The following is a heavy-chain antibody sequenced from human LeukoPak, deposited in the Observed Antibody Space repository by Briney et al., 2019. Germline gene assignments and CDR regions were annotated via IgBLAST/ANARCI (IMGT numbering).Heavy chain of an antibody. CDR3: ARDQKSGLEVLWRY. CDR2: ISTYTGNT. Sequence: ASVKVSCRASGCRFTSYDISWVRQAPGQGLQWVGVISTYTGNTNYAQSFQDRVTMTTDTSTSTVYMELRSLTSDDTAVYYCARDQKSGLEVLWRYWGQGTLVTVSS. J-gene: IGHJ4*02. D-gene: IGHD3-3*01. V-gene: IGHV1-18*04. CDR1: GCRFTSYD.